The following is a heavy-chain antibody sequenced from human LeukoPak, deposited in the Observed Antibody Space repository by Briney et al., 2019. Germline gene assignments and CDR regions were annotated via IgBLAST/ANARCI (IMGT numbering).Heavy chain of an antibody. V-gene: IGHV3-13*01. CDR2: IGTAGDT. CDR3: ARVGKETSGRVYHFGY. D-gene: IGHD6-13*01. J-gene: IGHJ4*02. Sequence: GGSLRLSCAASGFTFSDYDMHWVRQATGKGLEWVSAIGTAGDTYYTGSVKGRFTISRENAKNSLYLQMNSLRAGDTAVYYCARVGKETSGRVYHFGYLGQGTLVTVSS. CDR1: GFTFSDYD.